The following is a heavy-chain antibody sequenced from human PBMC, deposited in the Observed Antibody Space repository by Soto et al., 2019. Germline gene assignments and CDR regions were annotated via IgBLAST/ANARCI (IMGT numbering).Heavy chain of an antibody. CDR3: ALSDPGDYYGMDV. J-gene: IGHJ6*02. V-gene: IGHV1-69*01. D-gene: IGHD2-21*02. CDR2: IIPIFGTA. Sequence: SVKVSCKASGGTFSSYAISWVRQAPGQGLEWMGGIIPIFGTANYAQKFQGRVTITADESTSTACMELSSLRSEDTAVYYCALSDPGDYYGMDVWGQGTTVTVSS. CDR1: GGTFSSYA.